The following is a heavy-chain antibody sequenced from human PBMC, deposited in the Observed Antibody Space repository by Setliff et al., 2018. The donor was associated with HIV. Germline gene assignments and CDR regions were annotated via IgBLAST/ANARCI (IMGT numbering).Heavy chain of an antibody. Sequence: SETLSLTCTVSGGSVNTYYWSWIRQPAGKGLEWIGRFYTSGSTNYNPSLKSRVTMSVDTSKNQFSLKLSSVTAADTAVYHCARDRLTYYFDYWGQGILVTVS. V-gene: IGHV4-4*07. CDR1: GGSVNTYY. CDR2: FYTSGST. CDR3: ARDRLTYYFDY. J-gene: IGHJ4*02. D-gene: IGHD3-22*01.